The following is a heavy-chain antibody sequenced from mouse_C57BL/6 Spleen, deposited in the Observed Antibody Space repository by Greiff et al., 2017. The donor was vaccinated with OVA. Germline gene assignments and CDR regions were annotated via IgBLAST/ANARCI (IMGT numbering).Heavy chain of an antibody. CDR3: ARPGYGYAMDY. D-gene: IGHD3-1*01. V-gene: IGHV5-17*01. J-gene: IGHJ4*01. CDR1: GFTFSDYG. CDR2: ISSGSSTI. Sequence: EVHLVESGGGLVKPGGSLKLSCAASGFTFSDYGMHWVRQAPEKGLEWVAYISSGSSTIYYADTVKGRFTISRDNAKNTLFLQMTSLRSEDTAMYYCARPGYGYAMDYWGQGTSVTVSS.